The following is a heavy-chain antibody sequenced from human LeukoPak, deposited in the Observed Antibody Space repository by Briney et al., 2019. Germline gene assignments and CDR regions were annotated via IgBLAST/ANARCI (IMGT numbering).Heavy chain of an antibody. CDR1: GFTFSSYG. V-gene: IGHV3-30*02. CDR2: IRYDGSNK. J-gene: IGHJ4*02. D-gene: IGHD6-13*01. CDR3: AKYSSSWSSTYFDY. Sequence: GRSLRLSCAASGFTFSSYGMHWVRQAPGKGLEWVAFIRYDGSNKYYADSVKGRFTISRDNSKNTLYLQMNSLRAEDTAVYYCAKYSSSWSSTYFDYWGQGTLVTVSS.